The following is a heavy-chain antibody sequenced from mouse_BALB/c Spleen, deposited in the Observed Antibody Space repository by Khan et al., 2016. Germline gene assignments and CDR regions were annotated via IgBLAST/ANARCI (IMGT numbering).Heavy chain of an antibody. CDR3: ARGTPFAS. D-gene: IGHD2-14*01. Sequence: QVQLQQSGAELVRPGSSVKISCKASGYAFSGYWMNWVKQRPGQGLEWIGQIYPGDGDTNYNGKFKGKATLTADKSSSTANMQLSSLTSEDSAVYFCARGTPFASWGQGTLVTVSA. J-gene: IGHJ3*01. V-gene: IGHV1-80*01. CDR2: IYPGDGDT. CDR1: GYAFSGYW.